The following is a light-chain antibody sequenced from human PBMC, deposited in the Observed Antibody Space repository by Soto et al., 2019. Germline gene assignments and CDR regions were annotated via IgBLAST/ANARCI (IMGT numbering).Light chain of an antibody. CDR1: SSNIGSHS. CDR2: RNN. CDR3: AARDDSLNAVI. J-gene: IGLJ2*01. Sequence: QSVLTQPPSASGTPGQRVTTSCSGSSSNIGSHSVDWYQQLPGTAPQLLIFRNNQRPSGVPDRFSGSKSGTSASLAISGLQCEDEADYYCAARDDSLNAVIFGGGTKLTVL. V-gene: IGLV1-44*01.